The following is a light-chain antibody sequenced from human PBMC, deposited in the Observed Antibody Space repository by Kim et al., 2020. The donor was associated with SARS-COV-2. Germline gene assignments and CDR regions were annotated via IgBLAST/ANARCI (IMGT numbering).Light chain of an antibody. V-gene: IGLV1-40*01. CDR1: SSNIGAGYD. CDR3: QSYDSSLSGSMV. J-gene: IGLJ3*02. Sequence: RVTISCTGSSSNIGAGYDVHWYQQLPGTAPKLLIYGNSNRPSGVPDRFSGSKSGTSASLAITGLQAEDEADYYGQSYDSSLSGSMVFGGGTKLTVL. CDR2: GNS.